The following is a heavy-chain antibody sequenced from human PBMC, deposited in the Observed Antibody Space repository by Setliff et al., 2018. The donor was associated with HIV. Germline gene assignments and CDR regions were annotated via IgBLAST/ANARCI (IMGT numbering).Heavy chain of an antibody. J-gene: IGHJ6*03. CDR3: ARGRYRSRWYASDHYYIDV. V-gene: IGHV4-39*01. D-gene: IGHD6-13*01. Sequence: PSETLSLTCTVSGGSISSSSYYWGWIRQPPGKGLQWIGSIYYRGSTYYSPSLKSRVTISVDTSKNQFSLKLRSVTAADTALYYCARGRYRSRWYASDHYYIDVWG. CDR2: IYYRGST. CDR1: GGSISSSSYY.